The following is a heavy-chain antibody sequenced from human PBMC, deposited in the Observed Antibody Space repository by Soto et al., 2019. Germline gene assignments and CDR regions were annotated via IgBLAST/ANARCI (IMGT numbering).Heavy chain of an antibody. V-gene: IGHV1-69*01. Sequence: QVQLVQSGAEVKKPGSSVKVSCKASGGTFSSYAISWVRQAPGQGLEWMGGIIPIFGTANYAQKFQGRVTITADESTSTAYMEPSSLRSEDTAVYYCARDCSSTSCYTRNGMDVWGQGTTVTVSS. CDR1: GGTFSSYA. J-gene: IGHJ6*02. CDR2: IIPIFGTA. CDR3: ARDCSSTSCYTRNGMDV. D-gene: IGHD2-2*02.